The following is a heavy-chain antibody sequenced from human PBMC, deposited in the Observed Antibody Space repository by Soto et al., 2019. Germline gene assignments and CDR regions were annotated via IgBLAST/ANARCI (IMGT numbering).Heavy chain of an antibody. J-gene: IGHJ4*02. V-gene: IGHV1-18*01. D-gene: IGHD2-15*01. CDR1: GYTFTRYG. Sequence: QVQLLQSGAEVKKPGASVRVSCKTSGYTFTRYGVSWVRQAPGQGLEWMGWISGYNGNTREAHKFEGRVILTTDTAANTAHMELRRLTSNDTAVYYCARGAAESTPWSVDSWGPGTLVTVSS. CDR3: ARGAAESTPWSVDS. CDR2: ISGYNGNT.